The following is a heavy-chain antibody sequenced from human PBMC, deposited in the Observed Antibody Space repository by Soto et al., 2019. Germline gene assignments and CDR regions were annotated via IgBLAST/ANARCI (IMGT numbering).Heavy chain of an antibody. V-gene: IGHV4-61*01. Sequence: SETLSLTCTVSGGSVSSGSYYWSWIRQPPGKGLEWIGYIYYSGSTNYNPSLKSRVTISVDTSKNQFSLKLSSVTAADTAVYYCARDRGIAATGYYYGMDVWGQGTTVTVSS. J-gene: IGHJ6*02. D-gene: IGHD6-13*01. CDR1: GGSVSSGSYY. CDR3: ARDRGIAATGYYYGMDV. CDR2: IYYSGST.